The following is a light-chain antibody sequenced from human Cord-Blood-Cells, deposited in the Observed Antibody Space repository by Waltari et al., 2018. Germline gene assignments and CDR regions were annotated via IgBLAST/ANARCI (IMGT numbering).Light chain of an antibody. CDR3: QQYYSTPPT. Sequence: DIVMTRSPDSLAVSLGERATIHSTPSRSVLYSSNNKNYLAWYQQKPGQPPKLLIYWASTRESGVPDRFSGSGSGTDFTLTISSLQAEDVAVYYCQQYYSTPPTFGQGTKVEIK. V-gene: IGKV4-1*01. CDR1: RSVLYSSNNKNY. J-gene: IGKJ1*01. CDR2: WAS.